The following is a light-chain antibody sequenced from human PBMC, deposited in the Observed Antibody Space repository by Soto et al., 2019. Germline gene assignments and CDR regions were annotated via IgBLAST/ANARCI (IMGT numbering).Light chain of an antibody. Sequence: QSVLTQPPSASGIPGQRVTISCSGSSSNIGSNYVYWYQQLPGTAPKLLIYRNNQRPSGVPDRFSGSKSGTSASLAISGLRSEDEADYYCAAWDDSLSGLYVFGTGTKLTVL. V-gene: IGLV1-47*01. CDR1: SSNIGSNY. J-gene: IGLJ1*01. CDR2: RNN. CDR3: AAWDDSLSGLYV.